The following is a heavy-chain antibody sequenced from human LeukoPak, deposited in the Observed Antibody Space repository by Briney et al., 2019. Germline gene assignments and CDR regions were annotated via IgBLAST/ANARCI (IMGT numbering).Heavy chain of an antibody. CDR1: GFSFTTYS. V-gene: IGHV3-21*01. Sequence: PGGSLRLSCAASGFSFTTYSMNWVRQAPGKGLEWVSSITSSSRYIYYADSMKGRFTISRDNAKNSLYLQMNSLRAEDTAVYYCARDGMAAAAGPELLNWFDPWGQGTLVTVSS. J-gene: IGHJ5*02. D-gene: IGHD6-13*01. CDR3: ARDGMAAAAGPELLNWFDP. CDR2: ITSSSRYI.